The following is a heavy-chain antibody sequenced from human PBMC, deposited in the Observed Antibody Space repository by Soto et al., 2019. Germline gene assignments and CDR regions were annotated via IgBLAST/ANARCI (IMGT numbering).Heavy chain of an antibody. CDR1: GFPFTKYA. CDR3: ARAYTYYYDSSGYYLYFDY. D-gene: IGHD3-22*01. CDR2: ISGSGSRT. V-gene: IGHV3-23*01. J-gene: IGHJ4*02. Sequence: RLSCAASGFPFTKYAMSWVRQAPGKGLEWVSAISGSGSRTYYADSVKGRFTTTRDNAKNSLYLQMNSLRAEDTAVYYCARAYTYYYDSSGYYLYFDYWGQGTLVTVSS.